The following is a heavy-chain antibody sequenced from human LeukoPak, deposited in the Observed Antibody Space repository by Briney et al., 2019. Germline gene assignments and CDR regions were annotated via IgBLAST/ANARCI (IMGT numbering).Heavy chain of an antibody. J-gene: IGHJ5*02. CDR2: IYSGGST. Sequence: GGSLRLSCAASGFTVSSNYMSWVRQAPGKGLEWVSVIYSGGSTYYADSVKGRFTISRDNSKNTLYLQMNSLRAEDTAVYYCASSRAFLWPGFDLWGQGTLVTVSS. D-gene: IGHD3-10*01. V-gene: IGHV3-53*01. CDR3: ASSRAFLWPGFDL. CDR1: GFTVSSNY.